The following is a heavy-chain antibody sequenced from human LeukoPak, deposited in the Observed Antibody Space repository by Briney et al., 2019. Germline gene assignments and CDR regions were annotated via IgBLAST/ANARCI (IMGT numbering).Heavy chain of an antibody. CDR2: INGNGGGS. Sequence: GGSLRLSCAASGFTFGDHAMSWVRQAPAKGLEWVSSINGNGGGSYYIDSVKGRFTVSRDNAKNSLYLQMNSLRAEDTALYYCARDFGPTGYYGMDVWGQGTTVTVSS. CDR3: ARDFGPTGYYGMDV. CDR1: GFTFGDHA. J-gene: IGHJ6*02. D-gene: IGHD3-3*01. V-gene: IGHV3-20*04.